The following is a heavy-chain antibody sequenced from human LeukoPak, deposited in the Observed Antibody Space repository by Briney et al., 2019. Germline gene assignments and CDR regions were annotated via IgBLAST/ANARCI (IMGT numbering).Heavy chain of an antibody. CDR2: INPDGGNT. Sequence: ASVKVSCKASGYTFTNSYIHWVRQAPGQVLEWMGLINPDGGNTNYAQNFQGRVTLTRDTSTSTVYMELSSLRSEDTAIYYCARIRNGYNDAYDLWGQGTVVTVPS. CDR1: GYTFTNSY. J-gene: IGHJ3*01. CDR3: ARIRNGYNDAYDL. V-gene: IGHV1-46*01. D-gene: IGHD5-24*01.